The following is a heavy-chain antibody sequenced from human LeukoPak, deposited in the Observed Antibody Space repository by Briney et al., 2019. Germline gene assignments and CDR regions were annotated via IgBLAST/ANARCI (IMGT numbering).Heavy chain of an antibody. J-gene: IGHJ4*02. Sequence: SETLSLTCSVHAGSYDIYYWTFVRQPLGGGLEWIGEITYRGSPKYNPSLNSRVTISLNTPHRQFSLELRSVTAADTAVCYCAAYGGNWNIDSWGQGTPVTVTS. CDR3: AAYGGNWNIDS. CDR1: AGSYDIYY. CDR2: ITYRGSP. V-gene: IGHV4-34*01. D-gene: IGHD4-23*01.